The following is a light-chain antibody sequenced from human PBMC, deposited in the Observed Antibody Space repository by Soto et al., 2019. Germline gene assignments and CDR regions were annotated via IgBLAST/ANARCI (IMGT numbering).Light chain of an antibody. CDR3: CSYAGSSPL. V-gene: IGLV2-23*01. Sequence: QSVLTQPASVSGSPGQSITISCTGTSSDVGSYNLVSWYQQHPGKAPKLMIYEGSKRPSGVSNRFSGSKSGNTASLTISGLQAEDEADYYCCSYAGSSPLFGGGTKVTVL. CDR2: EGS. J-gene: IGLJ3*02. CDR1: SSDVGSYNL.